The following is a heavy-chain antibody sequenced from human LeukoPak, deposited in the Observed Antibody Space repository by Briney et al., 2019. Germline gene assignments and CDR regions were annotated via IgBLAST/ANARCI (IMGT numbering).Heavy chain of an antibody. CDR2: MYYSGST. CDR1: DVSITSSY. D-gene: IGHD2-2*01. Sequence: SETLSLTCSVSDVSITSSYWSWIRQPPGKGLEWIGYMYYSGSTHYNPSLKSRLTISVDTSKNQFSLKLSSVTAADTAVYYCARLPGYCSSTSCRRYYYYYMDVWGKGTTVTVSS. V-gene: IGHV4-59*12. CDR3: ARLPGYCSSTSCRRYYYYYMDV. J-gene: IGHJ6*03.